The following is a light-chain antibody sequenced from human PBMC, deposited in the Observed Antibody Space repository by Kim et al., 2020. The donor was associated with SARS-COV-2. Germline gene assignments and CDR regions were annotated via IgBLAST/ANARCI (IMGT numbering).Light chain of an antibody. CDR2: DAS. Sequence: VSPGERATLSCRASQSVGSNLAWYQQKPGQAPRPLSYDASTRATGIPARFSGSGSGTEFTLTISSLQSEDFAIYYCQQSNNWPRTFGHGTKVDIK. CDR3: QQSNNWPRT. V-gene: IGKV3-15*01. J-gene: IGKJ1*01. CDR1: QSVGSN.